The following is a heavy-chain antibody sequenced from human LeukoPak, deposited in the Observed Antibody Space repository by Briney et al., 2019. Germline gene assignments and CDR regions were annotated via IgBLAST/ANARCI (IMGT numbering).Heavy chain of an antibody. CDR2: IYYRGTT. CDR1: GGSINNDY. D-gene: IGHD5-24*01. Sequence: SETLSLTCTVSGGSINNDYWSWMRQPPGKGLERIGYIYYRGTTDYNSSLKSRVTISVDTSRNQFSLKLNSVTATDTAVYYCARRRWQHSYNAFDIWGQGTMVTVSS. V-gene: IGHV4-59*01. J-gene: IGHJ3*02. CDR3: ARRRWQHSYNAFDI.